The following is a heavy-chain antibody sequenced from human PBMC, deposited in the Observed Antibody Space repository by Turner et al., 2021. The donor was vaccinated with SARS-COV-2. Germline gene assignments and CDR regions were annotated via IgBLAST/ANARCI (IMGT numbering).Heavy chain of an antibody. CDR3: ARHPFLGVVADYYFDY. CDR2: IYYSGST. D-gene: IGHD3-22*01. J-gene: IGHJ4*02. CDR1: GGSISSYY. Sequence: QVQLQESGPGLVKPSETLSLTCTASGGSISSYYWSWIRQPPGKGLEWIGYIYYSGSTNYKPSLKSRVTISVDTSKNQFSLKLSSVTAADTAVYYCARHPFLGVVADYYFDYWGQGTLVTVSS. V-gene: IGHV4-59*08.